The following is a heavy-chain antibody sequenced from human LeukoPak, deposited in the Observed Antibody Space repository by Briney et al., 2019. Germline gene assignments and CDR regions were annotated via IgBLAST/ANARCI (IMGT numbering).Heavy chain of an antibody. V-gene: IGHV4-59*01. D-gene: IGHD6-13*01. CDR2: IYYSGTT. CDR1: GGSICSYY. Sequence: SETLSLTCTVSGGSICSYYWSWIRQPPEKGLEWIGYIYYSGTTNYNPSLKSRVTISVDTSKNQFSLKLSSVTAADTAVYYCARGVYIAAAQYGYWGQGTLVTVSS. CDR3: ARGVYIAAAQYGY. J-gene: IGHJ4*02.